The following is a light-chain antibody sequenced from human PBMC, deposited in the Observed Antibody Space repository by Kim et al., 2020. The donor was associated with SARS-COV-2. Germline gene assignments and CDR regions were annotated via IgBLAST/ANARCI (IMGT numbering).Light chain of an antibody. CDR1: QSFTDW. Sequence: DFQMTQSPSTLSACVGDRVTITCRASQSFTDWLAWYQQKPGKPPNLLIYKVSTLKSGVPSRFSGSGSGTEFTLTISSLQPDDFATYYCLQYDFYSFGQGTKVDIK. CDR3: LQYDFYS. J-gene: IGKJ1*01. CDR2: KVS. V-gene: IGKV1-5*03.